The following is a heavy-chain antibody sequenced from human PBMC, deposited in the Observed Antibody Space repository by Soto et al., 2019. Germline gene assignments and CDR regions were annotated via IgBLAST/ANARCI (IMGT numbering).Heavy chain of an antibody. V-gene: IGHV4-31*03. CDR2: INHRGSL. J-gene: IGHJ6*02. CDR3: ARELPQRQGRNMDV. Sequence: QVQLQESGQGLVKPSQTLSLTCTVTGGSMTRGYQYWTWIRHRPGAGLEWFGYINHRGSLYYNPSPKSRVSMSVDTSQNPFSLNLSSVTAADTAVYYCARELPQRQGRNMDVWGQGTTFNVSS. CDR1: GGSMTRGYQY. D-gene: IGHD1-1*01.